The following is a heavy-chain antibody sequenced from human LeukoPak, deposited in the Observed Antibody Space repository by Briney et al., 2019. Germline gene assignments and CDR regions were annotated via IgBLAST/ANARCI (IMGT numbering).Heavy chain of an antibody. V-gene: IGHV4-34*01. CDR3: ARRMSSTVGGFDP. CDR2: INHSGST. D-gene: IGHD4-17*01. J-gene: IGHJ5*02. CDR1: GGSFSGYY. Sequence: TSETLSLTCAVYGGSFSGYYWSWIRQPPGKGLEWIGEINHSGSTNYNPSLKSRVTISVDTSKNQFSLKLSSVTAADTAVYYCARRMSSTVGGFDPWGQGTLVTVSS.